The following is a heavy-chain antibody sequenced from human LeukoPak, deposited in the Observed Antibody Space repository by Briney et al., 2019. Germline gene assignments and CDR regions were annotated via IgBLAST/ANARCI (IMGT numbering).Heavy chain of an antibody. D-gene: IGHD3-3*01. J-gene: IGHJ5*02. Sequence: APVKVSCKASGYTFTSYDINWVRQATGQGLEWMGWMNPNSGNTGYAQKFQGRVTMTRNTSISTAYMELSSLRSEDTAVYYCARGIRFLEWLSSEDFDPWGQGTLVTVSS. CDR3: ARGIRFLEWLSSEDFDP. V-gene: IGHV1-8*01. CDR1: GYTFTSYD. CDR2: MNPNSGNT.